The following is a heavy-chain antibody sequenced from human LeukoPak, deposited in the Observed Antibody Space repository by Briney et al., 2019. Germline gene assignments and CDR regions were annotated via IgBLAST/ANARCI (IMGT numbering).Heavy chain of an antibody. CDR2: ISYDGSNK. Sequence: GGSLRLSCAASGFTFSNYAMHWVRQAPGKGLEWVAVISYDGSNKYYADSVKGRFTISRDNSKNTLYLQMNSLRAEDTAVYYCARDGGGSEVAPYFDYWGQGTLVTVSS. D-gene: IGHD3-10*01. CDR1: GFTFSNYA. V-gene: IGHV3-30-3*01. CDR3: ARDGGGSEVAPYFDY. J-gene: IGHJ4*02.